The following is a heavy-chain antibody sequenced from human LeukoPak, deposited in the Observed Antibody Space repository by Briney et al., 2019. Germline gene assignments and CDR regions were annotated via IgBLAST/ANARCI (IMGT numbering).Heavy chain of an antibody. CDR1: GGSISSSNW. CDR3: ARDRKGDYDILTGYYSGGYFDY. Sequence: PSGTLSLTCAVSGGSISSSNWWSWVRQPPGKGLEWIGEIYHSGSTNYNPSLKSRVTISVDKSKNQFSLKLSSVTAADTAVYYCARDRKGDYDILTGYYSGGYFDYWGQGTLVTVSS. D-gene: IGHD3-9*01. J-gene: IGHJ4*02. CDR2: IYHSGST. V-gene: IGHV4-4*02.